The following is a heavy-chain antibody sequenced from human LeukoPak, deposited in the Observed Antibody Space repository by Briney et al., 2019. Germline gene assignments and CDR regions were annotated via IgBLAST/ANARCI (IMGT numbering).Heavy chain of an antibody. CDR2: ISWNSGSI. Sequence: GGSLRLSCAASGFTFDDYAMHWVRQAPGKGLEWVSGISWNSGSIGYADSVKGRFTISRDNAKNSLYLQMNSLRAEDTALYYCAKEFRGTAMEPVVDYWGQGTLVTVSS. J-gene: IGHJ4*02. D-gene: IGHD5-18*01. CDR3: AKEFRGTAMEPVVDY. CDR1: GFTFDDYA. V-gene: IGHV3-9*01.